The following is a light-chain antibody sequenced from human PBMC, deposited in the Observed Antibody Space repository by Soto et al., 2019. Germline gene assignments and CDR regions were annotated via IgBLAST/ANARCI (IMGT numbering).Light chain of an antibody. CDR1: QSVSSIY. J-gene: IGKJ2*01. CDR3: QQYGGSPPYT. Sequence: IVLTQSPGTLSLSPGERATLSCRASQSVSSIYLAWYQQKPGQAPRLLIYRASRRATGIPDRFSGSGSGTDFTLTISRLEPEDFAVYYCQQYGGSPPYTFGQGNKLDIK. V-gene: IGKV3-20*01. CDR2: RAS.